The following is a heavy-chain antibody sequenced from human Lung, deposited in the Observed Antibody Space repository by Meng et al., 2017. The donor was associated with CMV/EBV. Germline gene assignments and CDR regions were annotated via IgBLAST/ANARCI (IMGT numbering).Heavy chain of an antibody. CDR2: IDDSGST. CDR1: GVSISSNIR. CDR3: ARGKQDAWELLAY. J-gene: IGHJ4*02. V-gene: IGHV4-4*02. Sequence: LQEPGPGLVNPSGTLSLTCGASGVSISSNIRWTWVRQPPGKGLEWIGDIDDSGSTNYNPSLNSRISISLDKSKNHFSLKVNSVTAADTAVYYCARGKQDAWELLAYWGQGALVTVSS. D-gene: IGHD1-26*01.